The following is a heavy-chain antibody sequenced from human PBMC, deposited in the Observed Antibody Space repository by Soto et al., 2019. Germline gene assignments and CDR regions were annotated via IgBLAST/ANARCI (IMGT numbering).Heavy chain of an antibody. D-gene: IGHD2-15*01. CDR1: GGSTNSSYQ. V-gene: IGHV4-59*08. Sequence: QVQLQESGPGLVKPSDTLSLTCTVSGGSTNSSYQWSWIRQPPGKGLEWIGYIHYSVSTNYNPSLKSRVTISVDTSKNQFSLNLTSVTAADTAVYYGARRTYGGRSWYLDLWGRGTLVTVS. J-gene: IGHJ2*01. CDR3: ARRTYGGRSWYLDL. CDR2: IHYSVST.